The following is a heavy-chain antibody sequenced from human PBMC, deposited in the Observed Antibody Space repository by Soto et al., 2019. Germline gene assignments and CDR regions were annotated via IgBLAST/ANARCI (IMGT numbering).Heavy chain of an antibody. V-gene: IGHV5-10-1*03. D-gene: IGHD3-10*01. Sequence: EVQLVQSGAEVKKPGESLRISCKGSGYSFTSYWISWVRQMPGKGLEWMGRIDPSDSYTNYSPSFQGHVTISADKSISTAYLQWSSLKASDTAMYYCARLRGVRDYYYGMDVWGQGTTVTVSS. J-gene: IGHJ6*02. CDR2: IDPSDSYT. CDR3: ARLRGVRDYYYGMDV. CDR1: GYSFTSYW.